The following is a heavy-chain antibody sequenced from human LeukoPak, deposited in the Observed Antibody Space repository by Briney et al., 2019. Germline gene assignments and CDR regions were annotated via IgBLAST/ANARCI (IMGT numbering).Heavy chain of an antibody. CDR2: IIPIFGTA. V-gene: IGHV1-69*01. CDR1: GGTFSSYA. CDR3: ARGTYTWNFDY. Sequence: ASVKVSCKASGGTFSSYAISWVRQAPGQGLEWLGGIIPIFGTANYAQKFQVRVTITADESTTTAYMDLSSLTTEETAVYYCARGTYTWNFDYWGQGTLVTVSS. J-gene: IGHJ4*02. D-gene: IGHD1-20*01.